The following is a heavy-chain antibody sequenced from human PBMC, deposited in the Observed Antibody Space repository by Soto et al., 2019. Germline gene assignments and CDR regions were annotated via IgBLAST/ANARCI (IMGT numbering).Heavy chain of an antibody. CDR2: IYYSGST. D-gene: IGHD2-2*01. Sequence: SETLSLTCTVSGGSISSYFWSWIWQPPGKGLEWIGYIYYSGSTNYNPSLKSRVTISVDTSKNQFSLKLSSVTAADTAVYYCVSTDAPRIVVVPAAMFPLDVSGKGTTVTVSS. CDR3: VSTDAPRIVVVPAAMFPLDV. CDR1: GGSISSYF. V-gene: IGHV4-59*08. J-gene: IGHJ6*04.